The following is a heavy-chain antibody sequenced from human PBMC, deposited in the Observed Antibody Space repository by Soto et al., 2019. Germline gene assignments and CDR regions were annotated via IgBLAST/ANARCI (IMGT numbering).Heavy chain of an antibody. J-gene: IGHJ6*02. Sequence: QVQLVQSGAEVKKPGASVKVSCKASGYTFTSYGISWVRQAPGQGLEWMGWISAYNGNTNYAQKLQGRVTMTTDTSTSTAYMELRSLRXXXXXXXXXXXXXXXXDVWGQGTTVTVSS. CDR1: GYTFTSYG. CDR3: XXXXXXXDV. CDR2: ISAYNGNT. V-gene: IGHV1-18*01.